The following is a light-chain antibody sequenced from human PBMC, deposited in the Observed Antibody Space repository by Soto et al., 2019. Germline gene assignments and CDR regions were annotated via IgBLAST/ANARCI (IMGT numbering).Light chain of an antibody. CDR3: SSDAGNDNYV. CDR1: SSDVGGYDH. V-gene: IGLV2-8*01. Sequence: LPSGCGSPGQSVSIPCTGTSSDVGGYDHVSWYQQHPGKAPKLMIYEVTKRPAGVPDRFSGSKYGNTASLTVSGLQAEDEADYYCSSDAGNDNYVFGTGPKATVL. J-gene: IGLJ1*01. CDR2: EVT.